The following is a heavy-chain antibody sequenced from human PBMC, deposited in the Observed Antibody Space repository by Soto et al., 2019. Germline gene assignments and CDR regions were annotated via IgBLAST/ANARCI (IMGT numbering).Heavy chain of an antibody. J-gene: IGHJ6*02. D-gene: IGHD3-22*01. CDR3: ARDLGYYDSSGYPPAYYGMDV. CDR1: GGTFSSYA. V-gene: IGHV1-69*06. Sequence: GASVKVSCKASGGTFSSYAISWVRQAPGQGLEWMGGIIPIFGTANYAQKFQGRVTITADKSTSTAYMELSSLRSGDTAVYYCARDLGYYDSSGYPPAYYGMDVWGQGTTVTVSS. CDR2: IIPIFGTA.